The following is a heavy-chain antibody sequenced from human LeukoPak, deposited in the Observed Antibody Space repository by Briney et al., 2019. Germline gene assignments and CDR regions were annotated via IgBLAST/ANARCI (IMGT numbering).Heavy chain of an antibody. V-gene: IGHV4-59*01. D-gene: IGHD3-3*01. Sequence: SETLSLTCTVFGGSISSYYWSWIRQPPGKGLEWIGYIYYSGSTTYNPSLKSPVSISVDTSKNQFSLKLSSVTAADTAVYYCARVGVATNLGYYYYMDVWGKGTTVTVSS. CDR2: IYYSGST. CDR1: GGSISSYY. J-gene: IGHJ6*03. CDR3: ARVGVATNLGYYYYMDV.